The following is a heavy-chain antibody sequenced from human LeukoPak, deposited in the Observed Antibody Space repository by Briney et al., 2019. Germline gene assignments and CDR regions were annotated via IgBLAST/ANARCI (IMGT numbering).Heavy chain of an antibody. J-gene: IGHJ4*02. D-gene: IGHD7-27*01. CDR3: ASRKLGNDY. CDR2: ISTSSSYI. V-gene: IGHV3-21*04. Sequence: GGSLRLSCAASGFTFSSYEMNWVRQAPGKGLEWGSSISTSSSYIYYADSVKGRFTISRDNAKKSLYLQINSLRSDDTAGYYCASRKLGNDYWGQGTLVTVSS. CDR1: GFTFSSYE.